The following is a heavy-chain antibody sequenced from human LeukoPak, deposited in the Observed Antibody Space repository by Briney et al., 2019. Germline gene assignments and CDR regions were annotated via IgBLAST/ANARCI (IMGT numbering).Heavy chain of an antibody. CDR1: GGSISSYY. CDR3: ARAVGDSSGYYDY. V-gene: IGHV4-59*01. Sequence: SETLSLTCTVSGGSISSYYWSWIRQPPGKGLEWIGYIYYSGSTNYNPSLKSRVTISVDTSKNQFSLKLSSVTAADTAVYYCARAVGDSSGYYDYWGQGTLVTVSS. D-gene: IGHD3-22*01. J-gene: IGHJ4*02. CDR2: IYYSGST.